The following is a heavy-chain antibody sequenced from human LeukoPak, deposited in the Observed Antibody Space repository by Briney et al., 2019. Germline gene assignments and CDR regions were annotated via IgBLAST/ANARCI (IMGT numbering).Heavy chain of an antibody. CDR1: GGSISSYY. CDR3: ARTRYYYNSRSYGAPYYFDY. D-gene: IGHD3-10*01. V-gene: IGHV4-59*08. Sequence: SETLSLTCTVSGGSISSYYWSWIRQPPGKGLEWIGYIDYSGYTNYNPSLKSRVTISVDTSKNQFSLKLSSVTAADTAVYYCARTRYYYNSRSYGAPYYFDYWGQGTLVTVSS. CDR2: IDYSGYT. J-gene: IGHJ4*02.